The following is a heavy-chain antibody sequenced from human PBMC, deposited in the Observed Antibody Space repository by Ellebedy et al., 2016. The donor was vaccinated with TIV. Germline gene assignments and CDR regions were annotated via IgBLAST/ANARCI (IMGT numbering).Heavy chain of an antibody. Sequence: GESLKISCAGSGFYWMHWVRQVPGKGLVWVSRINPEETTTNYADSVRGRFAISRDIAKNTVYLQMNSLRVEDTAVYYCVRDLQGYNDQWGQGTLVTVSS. CDR2: INPEETTT. CDR3: VRDLQGYNDQ. D-gene: IGHD3-10*01. CDR1: GFYW. V-gene: IGHV3-74*01. J-gene: IGHJ4*02.